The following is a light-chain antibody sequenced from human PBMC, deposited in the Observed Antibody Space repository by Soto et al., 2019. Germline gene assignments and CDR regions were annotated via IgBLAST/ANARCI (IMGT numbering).Light chain of an antibody. CDR3: ISYAGSNNSFYV. CDR2: EVT. J-gene: IGLJ1*01. V-gene: IGLV2-8*01. CDR1: SSDVGAYNY. Sequence: QSVLAQPPSASGSPGQSVTISCTGTSSDVGAYNYVSWYQQHPGKAPKLMISEVTKRPSGVPDRFSGSKSGNTASLTVSGLQTEDEADYFCISYAGSNNSFYVSGTGTKVTVL.